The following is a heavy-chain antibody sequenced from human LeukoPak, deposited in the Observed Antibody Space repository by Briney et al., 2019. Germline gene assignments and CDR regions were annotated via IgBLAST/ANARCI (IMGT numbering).Heavy chain of an antibody. J-gene: IGHJ4*02. CDR2: ISGSGGST. D-gene: IGHD1-26*01. CDR1: GFTFSSYA. CDR3: AKDLKGESPRLPYYFDY. V-gene: IGHV3-23*01. Sequence: QPGGSLRLSCAASGFTFSSYAMSWVRQAPGKGLEWVSAISGSGGSTYYADSVKGRFTISRDNSKNTLYLQMNSLRAEDTAVYYCAKDLKGESPRLPYYFDYWGQGTLVTVSS.